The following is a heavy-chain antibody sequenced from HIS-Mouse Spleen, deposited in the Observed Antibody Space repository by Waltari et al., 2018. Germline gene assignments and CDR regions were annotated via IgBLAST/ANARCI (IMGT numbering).Heavy chain of an antibody. Sequence: QVQLVESGGGVVQPGRSLRLSCAASGFPFSLYGIHGVRQAPGKGLEWVAVISYDGSNKYYADSVKGRFTISRDNSKNTLYLQMNSLRAEDTAVYYCAKASSGWLDYWGQGTLVTVSS. V-gene: IGHV3-30*18. J-gene: IGHJ4*02. CDR2: ISYDGSNK. CDR1: GFPFSLYG. D-gene: IGHD6-19*01. CDR3: AKASSGWLDY.